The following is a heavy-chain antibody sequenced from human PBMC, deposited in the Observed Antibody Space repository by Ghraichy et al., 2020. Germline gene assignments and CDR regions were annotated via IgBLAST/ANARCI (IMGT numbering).Heavy chain of an antibody. CDR3: ARPRKLLGRMDWYFDL. V-gene: IGHV4-39*01. D-gene: IGHD1-26*01. CDR1: GGSISSSSYY. J-gene: IGHJ2*01. Sequence: SETLSLTCTVSGGSISSSSYYWGWIRQPPGKGLEWIGSIYYSGSTYYNPSLKSRVTISVDTSKNQFSLKLSSVTAADTAVYYCARPRKLLGRMDWYFDLWGRGTLVTVSS. CDR2: IYYSGST.